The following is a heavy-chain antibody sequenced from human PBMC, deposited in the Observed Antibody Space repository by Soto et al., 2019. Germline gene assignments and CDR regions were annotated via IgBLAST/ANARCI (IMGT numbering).Heavy chain of an antibody. CDR3: AHSPTVIAYFDF. J-gene: IGHJ4*02. CDR1: GFSLSTNAMS. D-gene: IGHD2-21*01. V-gene: IGHV2-5*02. Sequence: QISLRESGPTLVKPTQTLTLTCTFSGFSLSTNAMSVAWIRQPPGKALEWLALIYWDDDKRYNPSLESRLTIHKDTSKTQMVLTMTNMDPADTATYFCAHSPTVIAYFDFWGPGTLVTVSS. CDR2: IYWDDDK.